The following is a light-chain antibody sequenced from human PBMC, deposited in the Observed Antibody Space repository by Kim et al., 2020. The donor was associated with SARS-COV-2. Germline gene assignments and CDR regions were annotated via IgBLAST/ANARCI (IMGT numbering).Light chain of an antibody. CDR3: MQATYWPHT. V-gene: IGKV2-30*01. Sequence: LGQPASISCRSSQSPGTNFHWVQQRPGQSPRRLIYDVSKRDSGVPDRFSGSGSGIDFTLEISRVEAEDVGVYYCMQATYWPHTFGQGTKVDIK. CDR1: QSPGTN. CDR2: DVS. J-gene: IGKJ1*01.